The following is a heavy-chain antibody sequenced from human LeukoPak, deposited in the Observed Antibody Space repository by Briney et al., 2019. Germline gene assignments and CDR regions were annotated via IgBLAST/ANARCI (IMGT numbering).Heavy chain of an antibody. J-gene: IGHJ4*02. CDR3: AKDSGYCTNGVCYEGGFDY. Sequence: GGSLRLSCAASGFTFSSFEMNWVRQAPGKGLEWVSAISGSGGSTYYADSVKGRFTISRDNSKNTLYLQMNSLRAEDTAVYYCAKDSGYCTNGVCYEGGFDYWGQGTLVTVSS. D-gene: IGHD2-8*01. V-gene: IGHV3-23*01. CDR1: GFTFSSFE. CDR2: ISGSGGST.